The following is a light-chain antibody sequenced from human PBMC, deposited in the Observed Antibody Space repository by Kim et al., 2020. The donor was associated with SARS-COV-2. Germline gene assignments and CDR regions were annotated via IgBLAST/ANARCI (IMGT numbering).Light chain of an antibody. CDR1: RIVSSRF. V-gene: IGKV3-20*01. CDR3: QQYANSTLT. Sequence: LSRGEIATLSCRASRIVSSRFLAWYHKKHGQATRLVMYGESNGATGIPDRFSGSGSGTDFTLTISRLETEDFAVYYCQQYANSTLTFGGGTKLEI. J-gene: IGKJ4*01. CDR2: GES.